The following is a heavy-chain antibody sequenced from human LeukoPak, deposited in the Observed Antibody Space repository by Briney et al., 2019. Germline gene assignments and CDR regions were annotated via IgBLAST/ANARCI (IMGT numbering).Heavy chain of an antibody. J-gene: IGHJ4*02. D-gene: IGHD2-21*01. CDR1: GFTFSSYA. CDR3: AKGLAYCGGDCYGYFDY. V-gene: IGHV3-23*01. Sequence: GGSLRLSCAASGFTFSSYAMSWVRQAPGKGLEWVSAVSGSGDSTHNADSVKGRFTISRDNSKNTLYLQMNSLRAEDTAVYYCAKGLAYCGGDCYGYFDYWGQGTLVTVSS. CDR2: VSGSGDST.